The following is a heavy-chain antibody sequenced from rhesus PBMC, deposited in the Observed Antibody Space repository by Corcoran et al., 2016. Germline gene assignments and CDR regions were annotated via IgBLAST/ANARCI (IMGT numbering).Heavy chain of an antibody. D-gene: IGHD1-1-1*01. Sequence: QLQLQESGPGLVKPSETLSVTCAVSGGSISSSYWSWIRQAPGKGLEWIWYNYGGGSSTTYTPSLKSRVTPSVDTSKNQLSLKLSSVTTADTAVYYCARDSVAGTMDYWGQGVLVTVSS. CDR2: NYGGGSST. CDR3: ARDSVAGTMDY. V-gene: IGHV4-169*02. J-gene: IGHJ4*01. CDR1: GGSISSSY.